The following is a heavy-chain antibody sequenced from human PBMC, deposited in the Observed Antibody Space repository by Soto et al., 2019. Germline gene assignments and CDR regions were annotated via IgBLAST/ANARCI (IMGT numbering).Heavy chain of an antibody. Sequence: SETLSLTCTVSGGSITTSLYYWGWIRQSPGKGLEWIGSIYYSGTTYYSPSLKSRVTISGDTSKNQFSLKVRSVTAADTAVYYCVRHHDTAMAYYNYYGMDVWGQGTTVTVSS. CDR2: IYYSGTT. CDR3: VRHHDTAMAYYNYYGMDV. J-gene: IGHJ6*01. V-gene: IGHV4-39*01. D-gene: IGHD5-18*01. CDR1: GGSITTSLYY.